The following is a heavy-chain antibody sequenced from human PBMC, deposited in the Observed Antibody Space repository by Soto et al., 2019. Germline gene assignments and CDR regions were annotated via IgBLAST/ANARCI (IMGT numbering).Heavy chain of an antibody. V-gene: IGHV4-34*01. Sequence: PSETLSLTCAVYGGSFSGYYWSWIRQPPGKGLEWIGEINHSGSTNYNPSLKSRVTISVDTSKNQFSLKLSSVTAADTAVYYCARDVLLWFGELYPNWFDPWGQGTLVTVSS. J-gene: IGHJ5*02. CDR1: GGSFSGYY. CDR2: INHSGST. D-gene: IGHD3-10*01. CDR3: ARDVLLWFGELYPNWFDP.